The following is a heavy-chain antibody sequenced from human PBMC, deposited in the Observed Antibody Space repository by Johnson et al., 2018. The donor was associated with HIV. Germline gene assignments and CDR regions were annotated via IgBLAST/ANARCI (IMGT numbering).Heavy chain of an antibody. D-gene: IGHD3-10*01. CDR2: ISGSGGST. CDR1: GFTFSSYA. J-gene: IGHJ3*02. V-gene: IGHV3-23*04. CDR3: ARDRGLDAFAI. Sequence: VQLVESGGGLVQPGGSLRLSCAASGFTFSSYAMSWVRPAPGKGLEWVSAISGSGGSTYYADSVKVRFTISRDNSKNTVYLQMTSLGGEDTAVYYCARDRGLDAFAIWGQGTMVTVSS.